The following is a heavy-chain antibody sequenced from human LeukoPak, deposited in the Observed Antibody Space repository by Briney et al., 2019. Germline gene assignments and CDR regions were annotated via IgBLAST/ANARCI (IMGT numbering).Heavy chain of an antibody. CDR1: GFTFSSYW. J-gene: IGHJ3*02. D-gene: IGHD3-10*01. CDR3: ARDSKMVRGVITRRVVAFDI. CDR2: IKQDGSEK. Sequence: PGGSLRLSCAASGFTFSSYWMSWVRQAPGKGLEWVANIKQDGSEKYYVDSVKGRFTISRDNAKNLLYLQMNSLRAEDTAVYYCARDSKMVRGVITRRVVAFDIWGQGTMVTVSS. V-gene: IGHV3-7*01.